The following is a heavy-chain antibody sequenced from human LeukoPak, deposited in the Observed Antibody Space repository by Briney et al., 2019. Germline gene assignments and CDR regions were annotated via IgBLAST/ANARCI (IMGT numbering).Heavy chain of an antibody. CDR3: ATLEGYSSTTPY. V-gene: IGHV4-34*01. Sequence: SETLSPTCAVYGGSFSGYYWSWIRQPPGKGLEWIGEINHSGSTNYNPSLKSRVTISVDTSKNQFSLKLSSVTAADTAVYYCATLEGYSSTTPYWGQGTLVTVSS. CDR1: GGSFSGYY. J-gene: IGHJ4*02. D-gene: IGHD6-13*01. CDR2: INHSGST.